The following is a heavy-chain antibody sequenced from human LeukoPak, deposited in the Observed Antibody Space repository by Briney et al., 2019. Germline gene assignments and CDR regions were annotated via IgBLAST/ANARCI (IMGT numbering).Heavy chain of an antibody. J-gene: IGHJ4*02. Sequence: GGSLRLSCAASGFTFSRYAMSWVRQAPGEGLEWVSSISGNGGSTYYAESVKGRFTISRDNSKNTLYLQMNSLRAEDTAVYYCAKDVLIVVVDGGYFDYWGQGTLVTVSS. V-gene: IGHV3-23*01. CDR3: AKDVLIVVVDGGYFDY. CDR2: ISGNGGST. D-gene: IGHD3-22*01. CDR1: GFTFSRYA.